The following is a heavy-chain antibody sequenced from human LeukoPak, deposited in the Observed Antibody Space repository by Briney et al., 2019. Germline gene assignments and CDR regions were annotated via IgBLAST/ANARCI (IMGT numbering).Heavy chain of an antibody. V-gene: IGHV3-23*01. J-gene: IGHJ4*02. Sequence: GGSLRLSCAASGFTFSSYAMSWVRQAPGKGLEWVSAISGSGGNTYYADSVKGRFTISRDNSKNTLYLQMNSLRAEDTAVYYCAKASDYDILTGSNWGQGTLVTVSS. D-gene: IGHD3-9*01. CDR1: GFTFSSYA. CDR3: AKASDYDILTGSN. CDR2: ISGSGGNT.